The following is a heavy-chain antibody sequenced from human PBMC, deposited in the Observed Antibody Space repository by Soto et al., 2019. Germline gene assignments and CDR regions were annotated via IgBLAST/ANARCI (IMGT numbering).Heavy chain of an antibody. V-gene: IGHV3-23*01. J-gene: IGHJ6*02. CDR3: ASSSALWHGMDA. CDR2: ISASGGSA. Sequence: GGSLRLSCAAPGFRFSSYAMSWVRQAPGQGPEWLSVISASGGSAYYADSVRGRFTISRDNSKNTLYLQMKSLGAEDTAVYYCASSSALWHGMDAWGQGTTVTVSS. D-gene: IGHD6-6*01. CDR1: GFRFSSYA.